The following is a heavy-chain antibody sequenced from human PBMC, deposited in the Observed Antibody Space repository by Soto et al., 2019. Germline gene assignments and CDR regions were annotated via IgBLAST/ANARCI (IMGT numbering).Heavy chain of an antibody. CDR2: ISSSGSTI. CDR1: GFTFSYYY. CDR3: ARDTVVFDY. V-gene: IGHV3-11*01. D-gene: IGHD4-17*01. Sequence: VXCAASGFTFSYYYMIWIRQAPGKGLEWVSYISSSGSTIYYADSVKGRFTISRDNAKNSLYLQMNSLRAEDTAVYYCARDTVVFDYWGQGTLVTVSS. J-gene: IGHJ4*02.